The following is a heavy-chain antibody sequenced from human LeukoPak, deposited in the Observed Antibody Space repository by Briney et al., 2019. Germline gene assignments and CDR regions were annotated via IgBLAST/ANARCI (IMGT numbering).Heavy chain of an antibody. CDR3: ARDRDYSSGWYDY. V-gene: IGHV1-46*01. D-gene: IGHD6-19*01. CDR1: GYIFTSYY. Sequence: VASVKVSCKASGYIFTSYYMHWVRLAPGQGLEWMGMINLRGGSTSYAQKFQGRVTMTRDTSTSTIYMEVSSLRSEDTAVYYCARDRDYSSGWYDYWGQGTLVTVSS. CDR2: INLRGGST. J-gene: IGHJ4*02.